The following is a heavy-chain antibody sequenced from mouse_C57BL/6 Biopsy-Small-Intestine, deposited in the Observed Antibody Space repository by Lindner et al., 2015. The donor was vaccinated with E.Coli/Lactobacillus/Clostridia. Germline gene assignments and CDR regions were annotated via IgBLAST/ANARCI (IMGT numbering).Heavy chain of an antibody. D-gene: IGHD2-3*01. CDR3: ARSDDGSFAY. Sequence: VQLQESGPELVKPGASVKISCKASGYSFIGYYMNWVKQSPEKSLELIGEINPSTGDTTYTQKFKAKATLTVDKSSNTAYMQLKSLTSEDSAVYYCARSDDGSFAYWGQGTLVTVSA. CDR1: GYSFIGYY. V-gene: IGHV1-42*01. CDR2: INPSTGDT. J-gene: IGHJ3*01.